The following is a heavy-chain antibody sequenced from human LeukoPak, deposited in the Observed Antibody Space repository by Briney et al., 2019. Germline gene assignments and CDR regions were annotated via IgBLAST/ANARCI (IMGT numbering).Heavy chain of an antibody. CDR3: ARAGDHYYDSTSLYYFDY. V-gene: IGHV4-30-4*01. J-gene: IGHJ4*02. Sequence: PSQTLSLTCTVSGDSISSGDYYWTWIRQPPGKGLEWIGYIYYTGSTDYNPSLKSRLTISVDTSKNQFSLKLSSVTAADTAVYYCARAGDHYYDSTSLYYFDYWGQGTLVTVSS. CDR2: IYYTGST. D-gene: IGHD3-22*01. CDR1: GDSISSGDYY.